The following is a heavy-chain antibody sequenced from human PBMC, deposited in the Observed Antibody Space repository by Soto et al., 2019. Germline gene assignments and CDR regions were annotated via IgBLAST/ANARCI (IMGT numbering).Heavy chain of an antibody. CDR3: ARERGGELGIPNYFDY. CDR1: GGSISSGDYY. Sequence: QVQLKESGPGLVKPSQTLSLTCTVSGGSISSGDYYWSWIRQPPGKGLEWIGYIYYSGSTYYNPSLKSRVTISVDTSKNQFSLKLSSVTAADTAVYYCARERGGELGIPNYFDYWGQRTLVTVSS. V-gene: IGHV4-30-4*01. CDR2: IYYSGST. J-gene: IGHJ4*02. D-gene: IGHD7-27*01.